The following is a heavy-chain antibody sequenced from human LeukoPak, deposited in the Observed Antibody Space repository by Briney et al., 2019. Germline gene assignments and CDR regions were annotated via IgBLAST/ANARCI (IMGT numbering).Heavy chain of an antibody. V-gene: IGHV3-30*02. CDR2: IRYDGSNK. D-gene: IGHD5-24*01. J-gene: IGHJ4*02. CDR3: AKDMYTPSRDGYNLLSAFDY. Sequence: PGGSLRLSCAASGFTFSSYGMHWVRQAPGKGLEWVAFIRYDGSNKYYADSVKGRFTISRDNSKNTLYLQMNSLRAEDTAVYYCAKDMYTPSRDGYNLLSAFDYWGQGTLVTVSS. CDR1: GFTFSSYG.